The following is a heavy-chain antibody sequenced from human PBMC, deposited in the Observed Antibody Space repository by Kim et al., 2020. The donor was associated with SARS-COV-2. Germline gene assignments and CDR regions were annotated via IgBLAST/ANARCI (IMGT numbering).Heavy chain of an antibody. D-gene: IGHD3-10*01. J-gene: IGHJ4*02. CDR2: ISYDGSNK. CDR3: ARDLGGLWFGEFTFDY. Sequence: LSLTCAASGFTFSSYGMHWVRQAPGKGLEWVAVISYDGSNKYYADSVKGRFTISRDNSKNTLYLQMNSLRAEDTAVYYCARDLGGLWFGEFTFDYWGQGTLVTVSS. CDR1: GFTFSSYG. V-gene: IGHV3-33*05.